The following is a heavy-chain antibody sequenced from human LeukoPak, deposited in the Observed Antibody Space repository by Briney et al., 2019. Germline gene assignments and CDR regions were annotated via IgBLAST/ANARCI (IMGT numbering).Heavy chain of an antibody. V-gene: IGHV1-69*06. CDR1: GGTLSSYA. Sequence: ASVKLSCKSSGGTLSSYAISWVRQAPGQGLEWMGGIIPIFGTANYAQKFQGRVTITAGKSTSTAYMELSSLRSEDTAVYYCARANSWNGYYYYMDVWGKGTTVTISS. D-gene: IGHD1-1*01. J-gene: IGHJ6*03. CDR3: ARANSWNGYYYYMDV. CDR2: IIPIFGTA.